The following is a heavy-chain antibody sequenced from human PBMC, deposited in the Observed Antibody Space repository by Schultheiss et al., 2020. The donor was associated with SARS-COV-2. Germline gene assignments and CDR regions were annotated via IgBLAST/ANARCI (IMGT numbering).Heavy chain of an antibody. CDR2: ISYDGSNK. D-gene: IGHD6-13*01. CDR3: AKPYSRSRGYYYYYYGMDV. J-gene: IGHJ6*02. CDR1: GFTFSSYG. V-gene: IGHV3-30*18. Sequence: GGSLRLSCAASGFTFSSYGMHWVRQAPGKGLEWVAVISYDGSNKYYADSVKGRFTISRDNSKNTLYLQMNSLRAEDTAVYYCAKPYSRSRGYYYYYYGMDVWGQGTTVTVSS.